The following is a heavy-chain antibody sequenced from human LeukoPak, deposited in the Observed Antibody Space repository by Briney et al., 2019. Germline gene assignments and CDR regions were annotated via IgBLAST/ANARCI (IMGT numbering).Heavy chain of an antibody. V-gene: IGHV3-11*01. CDR3: ARDFGGSYGRYYFDY. Sequence: GGSLRLSCAASGFTFSDYYMSWIRQAPGKGLEWASYISSSGSTIYYADSAKGRFTISRDNAKNSLYLQMNSLRAEDTAVYYCARDFGGSYGRYYFDYWGQGTLVTVSS. J-gene: IGHJ4*02. CDR1: GFTFSDYY. D-gene: IGHD1-26*01. CDR2: ISSSGSTI.